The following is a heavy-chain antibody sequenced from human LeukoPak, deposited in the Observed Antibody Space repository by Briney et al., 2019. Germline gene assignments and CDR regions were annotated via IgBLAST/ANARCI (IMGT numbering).Heavy chain of an antibody. V-gene: IGHV3-74*01. CDR3: AEAASVRGVSY. Sequence: GGSLRLSCAASGFPFSSYWMHWVRQAPGKGPLWVSHINGDGSTTNYADSVKGRFTISRDNAKNTLYLQMNSLRAEDTAVYYCAEAASVRGVSYWGQGTLVTVSS. D-gene: IGHD3-10*01. CDR1: GFPFSSYW. CDR2: INGDGSTT. J-gene: IGHJ4*02.